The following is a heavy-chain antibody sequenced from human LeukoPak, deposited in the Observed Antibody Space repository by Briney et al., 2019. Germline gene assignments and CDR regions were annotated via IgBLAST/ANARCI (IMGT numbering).Heavy chain of an antibody. V-gene: IGHV3-30*18. CDR2: ISYDGSNK. D-gene: IGHD6-19*01. CDR3: AKEAYHSSGWYGDFDY. CDR1: GFTFSSYG. J-gene: IGHJ4*02. Sequence: GGSLRLSCAASGFTFSSYGMHWVRQAPGKGLEWVAVISYDGSNKYYADSVKGRFTISRDNSKNTLYLQMNSLRAEDTAVYYCAKEAYHSSGWYGDFDYWGQGTLVTVSS.